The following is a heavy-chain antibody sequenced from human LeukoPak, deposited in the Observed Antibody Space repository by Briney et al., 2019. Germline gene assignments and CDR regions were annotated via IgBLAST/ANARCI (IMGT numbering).Heavy chain of an antibody. D-gene: IGHD6-6*01. V-gene: IGHV4-59*01. CDR3: ARVAARYVGMDV. CDR1: AGSINNYY. J-gene: IGHJ6*02. CDR2: IYYSGST. Sequence: SETLSLTCTVSAGSINNYYWSWVRQPPGKGLEWIGYIYYSGSTNYNPSLKSRVTISVDTSKKQVSLNLSSVTAADTAVYYCARVAARYVGMDVWGQGTTVTVSS.